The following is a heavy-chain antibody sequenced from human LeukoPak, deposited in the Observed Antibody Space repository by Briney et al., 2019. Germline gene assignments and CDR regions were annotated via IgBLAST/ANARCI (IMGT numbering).Heavy chain of an antibody. CDR3: ARQRTFDY. J-gene: IGHJ4*02. Sequence: PSETLSITCTVSGGSISSYYWSWIRQPPGKGLEWIGYIYYSGSPNYSPSLKSRVTISVDTSKNQFSLKLSSVTAADTAVYYCARQRTFDYWGQGILVTVSS. CDR2: IYYSGSP. CDR1: GGSISSYY. V-gene: IGHV4-59*08.